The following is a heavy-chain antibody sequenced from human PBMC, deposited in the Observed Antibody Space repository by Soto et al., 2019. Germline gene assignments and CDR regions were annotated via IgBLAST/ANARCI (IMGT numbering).Heavy chain of an antibody. CDR1: GYDFTTYG. CDR3: ARGRYGDY. CDR2: ISAHNGNT. J-gene: IGHJ4*02. Sequence: QVHLVQSGAEVKNPGASVKVSCKGSGYDFTTYGITWVRQAPGQVLEWMAWISAHNGNTNYAPILQGRVTVTRDTSTSTAYIELRGLRSDDTAVYYCARGRYGDYWGQGALVTVSS. V-gene: IGHV1-18*01. D-gene: IGHD1-1*01.